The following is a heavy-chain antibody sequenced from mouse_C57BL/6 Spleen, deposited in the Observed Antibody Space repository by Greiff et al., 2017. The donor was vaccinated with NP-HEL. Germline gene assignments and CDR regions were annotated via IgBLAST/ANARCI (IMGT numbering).Heavy chain of an antibody. J-gene: IGHJ2*01. CDR1: GYTFTSYW. Sequence: QVQLQQPGAELVKPGASVKMSCKASGYTFTSYWITWVKQRPGQGLEWIGDIYPGSGSTNYNEKFKSKATLTVDTSSSTAYMQLSSLTSEDSAVYYCARRWLHYGYDGYWGQGTTLTVSS. V-gene: IGHV1-55*01. CDR2: IYPGSGST. CDR3: ARRWLHYGYDGY. D-gene: IGHD2-14*01.